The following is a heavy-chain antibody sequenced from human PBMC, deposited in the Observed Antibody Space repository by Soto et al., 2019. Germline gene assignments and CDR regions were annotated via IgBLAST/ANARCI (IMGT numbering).Heavy chain of an antibody. Sequence: EVQLLESGGGLVQPGRSLRLSCAASGFTFSGYAMSWVRQAPGKGLEWVSVIHGGGNSAYYADSVKGRFTISRDNSKNTLYIQMSSLRGQDTAVYYRAKDRARVTTSWHVDYWGQGTLGSVSS. CDR3: AKDRARVTTSWHVDY. V-gene: IGHV3-23*01. CDR1: GFTFSGYA. D-gene: IGHD4-17*01. J-gene: IGHJ4*02. CDR2: IHGGGNSA.